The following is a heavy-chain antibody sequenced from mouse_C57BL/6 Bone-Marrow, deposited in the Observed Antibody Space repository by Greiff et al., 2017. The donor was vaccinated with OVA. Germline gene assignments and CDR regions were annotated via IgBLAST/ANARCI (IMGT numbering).Heavy chain of an antibody. J-gene: IGHJ3*01. CDR1: GFSFNTYA. D-gene: IGHD4-1*01. CDR3: VRLGRSFAY. V-gene: IGHV10-1*01. CDR2: IRSKSNNYAT. Sequence: DVQLVESGGGLVQPKGSLKLSCAASGFSFNTYAMNWVRQAPGKGLEWVARIRSKSNNYATYYADSVKDRFTISRDDSESMLYLQMNNLKTEDAAMYYCVRLGRSFAYWGQGTLVTVSA.